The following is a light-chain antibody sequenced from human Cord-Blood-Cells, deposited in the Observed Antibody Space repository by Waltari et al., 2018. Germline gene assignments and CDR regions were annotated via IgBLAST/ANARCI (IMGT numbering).Light chain of an antibody. CDR2: GVS. J-gene: IGKJ4*01. Sequence: EIVMTQSPATLSVSPGERATLSCRASQSVSSNLAWYQQKPGQAPRLLIYGVSTRATGIPARFNGSGSGTEFTLTISSLQSEDFAVYYCQQYNNWPPELTFGGGTKVEIK. CDR3: QQYNNWPPELT. V-gene: IGKV3-15*01. CDR1: QSVSSN.